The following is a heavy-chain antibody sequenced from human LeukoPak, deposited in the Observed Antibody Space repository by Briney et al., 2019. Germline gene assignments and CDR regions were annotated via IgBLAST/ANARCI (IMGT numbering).Heavy chain of an antibody. CDR1: GGSINGYF. Sequence: SETLSLTCTVSGGSINGYFWSWIRQPAGKGLEWIGRIYTTGNTNYNPSLKSRVTISVDTSKNQFSLKLSSVTAADTAVYYCAREAELGAHAFDIWGQGTMVTVSS. CDR3: AREAELGAHAFDI. V-gene: IGHV4-4*07. D-gene: IGHD1-7*01. CDR2: IYTTGNT. J-gene: IGHJ3*02.